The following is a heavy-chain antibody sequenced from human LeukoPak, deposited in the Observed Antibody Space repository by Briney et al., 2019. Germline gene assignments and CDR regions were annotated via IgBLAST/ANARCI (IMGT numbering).Heavy chain of an antibody. CDR2: ISYDGSDK. CDR3: ARVVPVAGIRQFDY. J-gene: IGHJ4*02. Sequence: GGSLRLSCAASGFTFSSYAMHWVRQAPGKGLEWVAVISYDGSDKYYADSVKGRFTISRDNAKNSLYLQMVSLRPEDTAVYYCARVVPVAGIRQFDYWGQGTLVTVSS. CDR1: GFTFSSYA. D-gene: IGHD6-19*01. V-gene: IGHV3-30-3*01.